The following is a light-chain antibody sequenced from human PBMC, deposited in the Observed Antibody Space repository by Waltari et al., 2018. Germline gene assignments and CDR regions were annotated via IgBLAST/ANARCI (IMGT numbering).Light chain of an antibody. V-gene: IGLV3-25*03. J-gene: IGLJ3*02. CDR1: ALAKQY. CDR2: KAS. CDR3: QSSDSSGTWV. Sequence: SSELTQPPSLSVSPGQTAKITCSGEALAKQYTYWYQQKSGQAPVLLIDKASEMPSMIVERYSGASSGTTVTLTISGVQAEDEADYFCQSSDSSGTWVFGGGTKLTVL.